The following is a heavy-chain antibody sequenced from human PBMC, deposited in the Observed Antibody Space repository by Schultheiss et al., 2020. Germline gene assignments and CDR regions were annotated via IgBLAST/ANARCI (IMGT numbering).Heavy chain of an antibody. J-gene: IGHJ6*02. V-gene: IGHV3-64*04. CDR1: GVTLSSYS. Sequence: GGSLRLSCAASGVTLSSYSMIWVRQAPGKGLEWVSAISSNGGSTYYADSVKGRFTISRDNSKNTLYLQMNSLRAGDTAVYYCARVSSGWYSKYYYYYGMDVWGQGTTVTVSS. CDR2: ISSNGGST. D-gene: IGHD6-19*01. CDR3: ARVSSGWYSKYYYYYGMDV.